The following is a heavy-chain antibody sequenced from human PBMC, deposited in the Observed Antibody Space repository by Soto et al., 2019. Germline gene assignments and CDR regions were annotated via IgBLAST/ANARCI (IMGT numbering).Heavy chain of an antibody. Sequence: QVHQVQSGAEVKKPGASVKVSSKASGYTFTSYGMTWVRQAPGQGLEWMGWISAHNGNTDYAQKLQGRVIVTRDTSTSTAYMELRSLRSDDTAVYYCARGRYGDYWGQGALVTVSS. CDR2: ISAHNGNT. CDR1: GYTFTSYG. J-gene: IGHJ4*02. CDR3: ARGRYGDY. D-gene: IGHD1-1*01. V-gene: IGHV1-18*01.